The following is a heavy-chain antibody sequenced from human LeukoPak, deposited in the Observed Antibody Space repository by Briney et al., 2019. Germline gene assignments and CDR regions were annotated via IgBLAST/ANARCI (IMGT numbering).Heavy chain of an antibody. V-gene: IGHV4-59*11. CDR2: IHYGGST. Sequence: SETLSLTCTVSSGSITRHYWTWIRQPPGKGLEWIGYIHYGGSTNYNPSLKSRVTISINTSKKQFSLNMSSVTPADTALYYCARDSVDESSGYYPSGAFDLWGQGTLVTVSS. CDR1: SGSITRHY. CDR3: ARDSVDESSGYYPSGAFDL. J-gene: IGHJ3*01. D-gene: IGHD3-22*01.